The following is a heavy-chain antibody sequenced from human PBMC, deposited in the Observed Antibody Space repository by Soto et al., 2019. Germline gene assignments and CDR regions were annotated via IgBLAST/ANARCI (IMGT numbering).Heavy chain of an antibody. CDR2: VSTNGAT. J-gene: IGHJ6*02. D-gene: IGHD3-9*01. CDR3: ARADYEILTGSYAMDV. Sequence: SETLSLTCTVSDDFISSYYWNWIRQPAGKGLEWIGRVSTNGATNCNPSLESRVTMSVDTSKNQFSLKLTSVTAADTAVYFCARADYEILTGSYAMDVWGQGTTVTVSS. CDR1: DDFISSYY. V-gene: IGHV4-4*07.